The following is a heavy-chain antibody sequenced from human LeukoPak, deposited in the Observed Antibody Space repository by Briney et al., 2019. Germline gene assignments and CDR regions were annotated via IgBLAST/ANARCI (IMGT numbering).Heavy chain of an antibody. CDR3: ARGGVDYYGSGTYYLMYYFDY. J-gene: IGHJ4*02. V-gene: IGHV3-30*02. Sequence: GGSLRLSCAASAFIFSSYGMHWVRQAPGKGLEWVAYIQYDGSNKQYADSVKGRFTISRDDPHSTLYLQMNSLRAEDTAVYFCARGGVDYYGSGTYYLMYYFDYWGQGALVTVSS. CDR2: IQYDGSNK. CDR1: AFIFSSYG. D-gene: IGHD3-10*01.